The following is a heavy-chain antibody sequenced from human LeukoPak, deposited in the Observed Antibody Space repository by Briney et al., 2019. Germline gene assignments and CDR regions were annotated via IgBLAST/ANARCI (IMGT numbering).Heavy chain of an antibody. CDR1: GFTFDDYG. J-gene: IGHJ4*02. D-gene: IGHD3-3*01. Sequence: GGSLRLSCAASGFTFDDYGMNWVRQAPGKGLEWVSGINWNGGSTSYADSVKGRFTISRDNAKNSLYLQMNSLRAEDTAVYYCARDRHYDFWSGYYRYFDYWGQGTLVTVSS. V-gene: IGHV3-20*04. CDR3: ARDRHYDFWSGYYRYFDY. CDR2: INWNGGST.